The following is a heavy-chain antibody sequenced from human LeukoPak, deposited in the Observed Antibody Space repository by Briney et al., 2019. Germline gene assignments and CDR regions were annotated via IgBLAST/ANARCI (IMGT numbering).Heavy chain of an antibody. J-gene: IGHJ5*02. Sequence: SETLSLTCTVSGGSISSSSYYWGWIRQPPGTGLEWIGSIYYSGSTYYNPSLKSRVTISVDTSKNQFSLKLSSVTAADTAVYYCARRLRIQLWFDWFDPWGQGTLVTVSS. D-gene: IGHD5-18*01. CDR1: GGSISSSSYY. V-gene: IGHV4-39*01. CDR2: IYYSGST. CDR3: ARRLRIQLWFDWFDP.